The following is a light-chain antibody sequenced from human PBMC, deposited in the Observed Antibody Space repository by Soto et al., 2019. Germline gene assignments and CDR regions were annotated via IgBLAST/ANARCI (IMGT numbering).Light chain of an antibody. CDR3: AAWDDSLNGCYV. CDR1: RSDVGGYNF. J-gene: IGLJ1*01. Sequence: QSVLTQPPSASGSPGQSVTISCTGTRSDVGGYNFVSWYQQHPGKAPKLLIYEVTQRPSGVPDRFSASKSGNTASLTVSGLQAEDEADYYCAAWDDSLNGCYVFGTGTKVTVL. CDR2: EVT. V-gene: IGLV2-8*01.